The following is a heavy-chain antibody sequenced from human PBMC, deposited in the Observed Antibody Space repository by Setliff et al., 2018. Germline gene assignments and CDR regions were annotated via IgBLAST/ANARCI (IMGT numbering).Heavy chain of an antibody. V-gene: IGHV4-39*01. CDR2: IYNSGST. CDR1: ADSISSSYDY. D-gene: IGHD5-12*01. CDR3: ARLGYRGDLDY. J-gene: IGHJ4*02. Sequence: SETLSLTCNVSADSISSSYDYWAWIRQPPGKGLEWIGSIYNSGSTYYNPSLKSRVSISVDTSKNQFSLKLSSVIAADTAVYYCARLGYRGDLDYWGQGTLVTVSS.